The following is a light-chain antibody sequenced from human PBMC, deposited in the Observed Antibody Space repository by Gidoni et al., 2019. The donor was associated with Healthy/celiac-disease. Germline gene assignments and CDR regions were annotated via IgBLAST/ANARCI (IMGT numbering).Light chain of an antibody. CDR1: QSVSSY. CDR2: DAS. Sequence: IVLTQSPATLSLSPGERATLSCRASQSVSSYLAWYQQKPGHTPRLLIYDASNRATGIPARFSGSGSGTDFTLTISSLEPEDFAVDYCQQRSNWPPKCSFGQGTKLEIK. J-gene: IGKJ2*04. V-gene: IGKV3-11*01. CDR3: QQRSNWPPKCS.